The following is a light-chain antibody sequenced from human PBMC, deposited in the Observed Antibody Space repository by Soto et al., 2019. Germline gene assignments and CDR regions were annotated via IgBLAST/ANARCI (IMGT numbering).Light chain of an antibody. V-gene: IGLV4-69*01. CDR2: LNSYGSH. CDR3: QTWGTGIVV. J-gene: IGLJ2*01. Sequence: QLVLTQSPSASASLGASVKLTCTLSSGHSSYAIAWHQQQPEKGPRYLMKLNSYGSHSRGDGIPDRFSGSSSGAERYPTISSLHSEDEAGYYCQTWGTGIVVFGGGTELTVL. CDR1: SGHSSYA.